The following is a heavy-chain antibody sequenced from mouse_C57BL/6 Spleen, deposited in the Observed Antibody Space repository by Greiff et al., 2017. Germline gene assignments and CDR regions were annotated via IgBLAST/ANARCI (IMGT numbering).Heavy chain of an antibody. V-gene: IGHV3-6*01. CDR2: ISYDGSN. J-gene: IGHJ2*01. Sequence: EVKLEESGPGLVKPSQSLSLTCSVTGYSITSGYYWNWIRQFPGNKLEWMGYISYDGSNNYNPSLKNRISITRDTSKNQFFLKLNSVTTEDTATYDCAREGETGTVFDYWGQGTTLTVSS. CDR3: AREGETGTVFDY. D-gene: IGHD4-1*01. CDR1: GYSITSGYY.